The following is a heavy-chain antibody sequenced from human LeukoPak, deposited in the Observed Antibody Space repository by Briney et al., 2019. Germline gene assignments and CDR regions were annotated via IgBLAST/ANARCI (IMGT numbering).Heavy chain of an antibody. J-gene: IGHJ5*02. CDR2: ISAYNGNT. CDR1: GYTFTSYG. CDR3: ARIFIGYCSGGSCYYPNNWFDP. D-gene: IGHD2-15*01. V-gene: IGHV1-18*01. Sequence: ASVKVSCKASGYTFTSYGISWVRQAPGQGLEWMGWISAYNGNTNYAQKLQGRVTMTTDTSTSIAYMELRSLRSDDTAVYYCARIFIGYCSGGSCYYPNNWFDPWGQGTLVTVSS.